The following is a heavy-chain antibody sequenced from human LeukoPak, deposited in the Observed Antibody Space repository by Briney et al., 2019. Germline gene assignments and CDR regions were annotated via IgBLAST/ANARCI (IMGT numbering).Heavy chain of an antibody. J-gene: IGHJ6*04. CDR2: IWYDGTSK. CDR1: GFTFSSNA. D-gene: IGHD6-25*01. CDR3: ARRGRHDYYYGMDV. V-gene: IGHV3-33*08. Sequence: GGSLRLSCAASGFTFSSNAMLWVRQAPGKGLEWVAVIWYDGTSKYYAESVKGRFTISRDNSKNTLYLQMNSLRVEDTAVYYCARRGRHDYYYGMDVWGKGTTVTVSS.